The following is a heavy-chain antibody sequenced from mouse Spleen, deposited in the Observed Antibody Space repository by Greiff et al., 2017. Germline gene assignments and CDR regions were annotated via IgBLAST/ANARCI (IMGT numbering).Heavy chain of an antibody. V-gene: IGHV3-6*01. J-gene: IGHJ2*01. CDR2: ISYDGSN. CDR3: ARDVNLDY. Sequence: VQLKESGPGLVKPSQSLSLTCSVTGYSITSGYYWNWIRQFPGNKLEWMGYISYDGSNNYNPSLKNRISITRDTSKNQFFLKLNSVTTEDTATYYCARDVNLDYWGQGTTLTVSS. CDR1: GYSITSGYY.